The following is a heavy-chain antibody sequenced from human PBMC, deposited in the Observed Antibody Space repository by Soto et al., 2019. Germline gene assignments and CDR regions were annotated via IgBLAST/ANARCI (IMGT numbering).Heavy chain of an antibody. CDR1: GGSISRYY. D-gene: IGHD2-21*02. CDR3: ARDLWGYCGTDCYPLDV. V-gene: IGHV4-59*01. CDR2: MYNTGST. J-gene: IGHJ6*02. Sequence: PSETLSLTCTVSGGSISRYYWSWIRQPPGKGLEWIGCMYNTGSTVYNPSFKSRVTISVDTSKNQFSLKLNSVTAADTAVYYCARDLWGYCGTDCYPLDVWGQGTTVTVSS.